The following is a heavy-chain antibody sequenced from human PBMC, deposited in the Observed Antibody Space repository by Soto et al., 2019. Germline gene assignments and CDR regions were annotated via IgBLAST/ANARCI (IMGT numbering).Heavy chain of an antibody. CDR1: GDSMSSSNW. CDR2: AHHSGRT. J-gene: IGHJ4*02. Sequence: QVQLQESGPGLLKPSGTLSLTCTVSGDSMSSSNWWNWVRQSPGKGLEWIGEAHHSGRTNYNPSLXGXVXIXXDRSQNQVPLKLNSVTAADTARYYCARSEATALDYWGQGTLVTVSS. V-gene: IGHV4-4*02. CDR3: ARSEATALDY.